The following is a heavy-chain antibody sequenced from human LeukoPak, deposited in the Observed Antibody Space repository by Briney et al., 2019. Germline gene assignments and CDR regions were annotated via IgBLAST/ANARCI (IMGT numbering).Heavy chain of an antibody. CDR1: GFTFDDYG. V-gene: IGHV3-20*04. D-gene: IGHD3-10*01. Sequence: GGSLRLSCAASGFTFDDYGMSWVRQAPGKGLEWVSGINWNGGSTGYADSVKGRFTISRDNAKNSLYLQMNSLRAEDTAVYYCARVRLGESNNWFDPWGQGTLVTVSS. CDR3: ARVRLGESNNWFDP. J-gene: IGHJ5*02. CDR2: INWNGGST.